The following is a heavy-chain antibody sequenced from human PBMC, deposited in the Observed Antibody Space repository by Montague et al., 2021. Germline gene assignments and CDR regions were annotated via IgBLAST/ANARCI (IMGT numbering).Heavy chain of an antibody. J-gene: IGHJ4*02. CDR3: SRKGTNWDY. CDR2: VYYTRTT. D-gene: IGHD2-8*01. V-gene: IGHV4-59*01. CDR1: GDSINFYY. Sequence: SETLSLTCTVSGDSINFYYWSCIRQQPGGRLVWIVYVYYTRTTNYNPSLKSRVTISVVTSRNQFFLNVSSVTTADTAVYYCSRKGTNWDYWGQGTLVTVSS.